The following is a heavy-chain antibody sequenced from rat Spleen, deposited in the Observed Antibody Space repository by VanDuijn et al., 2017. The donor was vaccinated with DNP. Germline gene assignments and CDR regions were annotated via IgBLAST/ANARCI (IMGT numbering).Heavy chain of an antibody. CDR2: INPGGSI. CDR1: GFTFRNYD. V-gene: IGHV5S13*01. J-gene: IGHJ2*01. CDR3: AKGPNFGGWSDFFDY. D-gene: IGHD1-11*01. Sequence: EVQLVESDGGLVQPGRSLKLSCAASGFTFRNYDMAWVRQAPTKGLEWVASINPGGSIYYPDSVKGRFTISRDNAQNTLYLQMDKLGSEDSAIYYCAKGPNFGGWSDFFDYWGQGVMVTVSS.